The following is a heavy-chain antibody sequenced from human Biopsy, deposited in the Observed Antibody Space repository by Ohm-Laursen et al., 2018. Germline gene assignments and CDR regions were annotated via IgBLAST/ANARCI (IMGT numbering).Heavy chain of an antibody. CDR2: IDWNSRNI. CDR3: VKDTNWNYVWDRPGATKGMDV. D-gene: IGHD1-7*01. V-gene: IGHV3-9*01. J-gene: IGHJ6*02. CDR1: GFSFDDFA. Sequence: SLRLSCTASGFSFDDFAMHWVRQSPGKGLAWVAGIDWNSRNINYGDSVKGRFSVSRDNAKNSLYLQMNSLRGEDTALYYCVKDTNWNYVWDRPGATKGMDVWGQGTTVTVSS.